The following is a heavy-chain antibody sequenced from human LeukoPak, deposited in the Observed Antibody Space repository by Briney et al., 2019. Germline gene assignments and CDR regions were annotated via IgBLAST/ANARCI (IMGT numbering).Heavy chain of an antibody. V-gene: IGHV3-23*01. CDR2: TSGSGGST. Sequence: GGSLRLSCAASGFTFTNYAMSWVRQAPGKGLEWVSTTSGSGGSTYYADSVKGRFTISRDNSKNTVYLEMNSLRAEDTAVYYCPRRGYNHDYGDWGQGTLVTVSS. CDR3: PRRGYNHDYGD. CDR1: GFTFTNYA. J-gene: IGHJ4*02. D-gene: IGHD5-18*01.